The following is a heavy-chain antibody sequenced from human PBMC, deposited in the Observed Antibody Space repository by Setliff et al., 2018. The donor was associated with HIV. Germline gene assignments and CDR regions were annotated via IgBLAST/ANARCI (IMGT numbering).Heavy chain of an antibody. V-gene: IGHV4-59*01. CDR2: IYSSGST. CDR3: ARVRLTMIMMVDYFDQ. Sequence: PSETLSLTCTVSGGSIDNYYWSWVRQPPGKGLEWIGYIYSSGSTNYNPSLKSRVTISVDTSKRQFSLKLNSVTAADTAVYYCARVRLTMIMMVDYFDQWGQGTLVTVSS. J-gene: IGHJ4*02. CDR1: GGSIDNYY. D-gene: IGHD3-22*01.